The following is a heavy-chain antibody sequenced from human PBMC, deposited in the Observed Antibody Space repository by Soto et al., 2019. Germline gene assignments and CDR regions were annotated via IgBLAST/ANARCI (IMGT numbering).Heavy chain of an antibody. V-gene: IGHV1-24*01. Sequence: GASVKVSCKVSGYTLTELSMHWVRQAPGKGLEWMGGFDPEDGETIYAQKFQGRVTMTEDTSTDTAYMELSSLRSEDTAVYYCATAVLRYFAWLFPFDYWGQGPLVTVSS. CDR2: FDPEDGET. J-gene: IGHJ4*02. CDR1: GYTLTELS. CDR3: ATAVLRYFAWLFPFDY. D-gene: IGHD3-9*01.